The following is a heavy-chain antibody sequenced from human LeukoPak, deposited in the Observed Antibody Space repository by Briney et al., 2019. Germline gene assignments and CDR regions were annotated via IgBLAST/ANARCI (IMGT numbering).Heavy chain of an antibody. D-gene: IGHD6-13*01. J-gene: IGHJ4*02. V-gene: IGHV3-9*01. CDR2: ISWNSGSI. CDR1: GGSIENHH. Sequence: LSLTCTVSGGSIENHHWTWVRQAPGKGLEWVSGISWNSGSIGYADSVKGRFTISRDNAKNSLYLQMNSLRAEDTALYYCAKDTDGAAAGTTWGHWGQGTLVTVSS. CDR3: AKDTDGAAAGTTWGH.